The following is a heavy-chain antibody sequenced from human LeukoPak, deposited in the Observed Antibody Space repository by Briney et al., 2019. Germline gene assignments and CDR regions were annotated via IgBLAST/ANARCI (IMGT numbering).Heavy chain of an antibody. CDR3: AKDVSPETGDAFEI. V-gene: IGHV3-30-3*01. CDR1: GFTFSTYA. CDR2: ISYDGSHK. D-gene: IGHD1-14*01. J-gene: IGHJ3*02. Sequence: QAGGSLRLSCAASGFTFSTYAMHWVRQAPGKGLEWVAVISYDGSHKYYADSVKGRFTISRDNSKNTLYLQMNSLRVEDTAVYYCAKDVSPETGDAFEIWGQGTMVTVSS.